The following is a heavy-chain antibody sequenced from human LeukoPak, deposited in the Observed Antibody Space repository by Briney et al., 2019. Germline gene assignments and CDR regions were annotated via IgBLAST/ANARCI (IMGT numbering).Heavy chain of an antibody. CDR3: AREENSSGWSSFDY. CDR1: GYTFTSYG. CDR2: ISAYNGNT. D-gene: IGHD6-19*01. Sequence: ASVKVSCKASGYTFTSYGISWVRRAPGQGLEWMGWISAYNGNTNYAQKLQGRVTMTTDTSTSTAYMELRSLRSDDTAVYYCAREENSSGWSSFDYWGQGTLVTVSS. V-gene: IGHV1-18*01. J-gene: IGHJ4*02.